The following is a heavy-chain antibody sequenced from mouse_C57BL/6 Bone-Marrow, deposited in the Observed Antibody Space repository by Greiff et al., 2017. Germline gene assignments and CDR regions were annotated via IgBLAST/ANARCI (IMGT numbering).Heavy chain of an antibody. CDR1: GFNIKDDY. V-gene: IGHV14-4*01. CDR3: TGSYDFDY. Sequence: EVKLQQSGAELVRPGASVKLSCTASGFNIKDDYMHWVKQRPEQGLEWIGWIDPENGDTEYASKFQGKATITADTSSNTAYLQLSSLTSEDTAVYYCTGSYDFDYWGQGTTLTVSS. CDR2: IDPENGDT. J-gene: IGHJ2*01. D-gene: IGHD1-1*02.